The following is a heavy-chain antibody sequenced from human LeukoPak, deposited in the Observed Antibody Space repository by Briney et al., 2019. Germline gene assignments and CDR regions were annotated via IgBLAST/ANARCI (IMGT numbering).Heavy chain of an antibody. J-gene: IGHJ4*02. V-gene: IGHV4-39*01. D-gene: IGHD6-13*01. CDR3: ARRNVRAAAFGY. CDR2: IYYSGST. CDR1: GGSISSSSYY. Sequence: PSETLSLTCTVSGGSISSSSYYWGWIRQPPGKGLEWIGSIYYSGSTYYNPSLKSRVTISVNTSKNQFSLKLSSVTAADTAVYYCARRNVRAAAFGYWGQGTLVTVSS.